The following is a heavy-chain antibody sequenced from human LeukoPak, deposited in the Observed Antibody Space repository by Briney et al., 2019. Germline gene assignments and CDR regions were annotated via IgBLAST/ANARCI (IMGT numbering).Heavy chain of an antibody. CDR2: IKQEGREK. V-gene: IGHV3-7*03. CDR1: GFTFSSHW. CDR3: ARDASYYDILTGYYNWFDP. Sequence: GGSLRPSCAASGFTFSSHWMSSVRQAPGKGLEWVANIKQEGREKYYVDSVKGRFTISRDNAKTSLYLQMNSLRAEDTAVYYCARDASYYDILTGYYNWFDPWGQGTLVTVSS. J-gene: IGHJ5*02. D-gene: IGHD3-9*01.